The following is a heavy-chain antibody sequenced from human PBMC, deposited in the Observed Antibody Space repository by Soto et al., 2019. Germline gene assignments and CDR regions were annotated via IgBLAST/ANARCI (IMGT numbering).Heavy chain of an antibody. Sequence: XGSLRLSSPASGFTFSTYAMSWVHQAPGKGLEWVSAISGSGCSTYHADSVKGRFTISRDNSINTLYLQMSSLRTEDTALYYCARPRGYGVFDAYDIWGQGTMVTVSS. V-gene: IGHV3-23*01. CDR2: ISGSGCST. CDR1: GFTFSTYA. CDR3: ARPRGYGVFDAYDI. D-gene: IGHD4-17*01. J-gene: IGHJ3*02.